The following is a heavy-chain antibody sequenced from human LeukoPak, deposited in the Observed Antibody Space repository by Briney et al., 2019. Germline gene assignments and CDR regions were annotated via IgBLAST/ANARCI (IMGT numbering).Heavy chain of an antibody. CDR1: GFTFSSYA. CDR2: ISYDGSNK. V-gene: IGHV3-30*04. D-gene: IGHD5-12*01. CDR3: ARAGGYASSWAY. J-gene: IGHJ4*02. Sequence: PGRSLRLSCAASGFTFSSYAMHWVRQAPGKGLEWVAVISYDGSNKYYADSVKGRFTISRDNAKNSLDLQMNSLRGEDTAVYYCARAGGYASSWAYWGQGTLVTVSS.